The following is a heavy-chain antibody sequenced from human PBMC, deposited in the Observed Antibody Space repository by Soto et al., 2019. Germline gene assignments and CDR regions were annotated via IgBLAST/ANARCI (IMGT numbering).Heavy chain of an antibody. J-gene: IGHJ4*02. CDR3: VEGCNDF. CDR2: IKSKKDGGAR. D-gene: IGHD2-15*01. CDR1: GFMFSSAW. Sequence: EVQVVESGGDLVEPGGSLRLSCETSGFMFSSAWMSWVRQAPGKGLEWVARIKSKKDGGARDYAAPVNGRFSISRDDSKSTVYLQMNSLRAEDTALYDCVEGCNDFWGQGTLVTVSS. V-gene: IGHV3-15*01.